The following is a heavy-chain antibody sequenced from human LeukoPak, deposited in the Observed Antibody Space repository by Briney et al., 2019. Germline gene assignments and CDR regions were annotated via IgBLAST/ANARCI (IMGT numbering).Heavy chain of an antibody. Sequence: GESLRLSCAASGFTFKSYFMNWVRQAPGKGLEWVSYISSSGSTIYYADSVKGRFTISRDNAKNSLYLQMNSLRAEDTAVYYCTMVIAAVTEDYWGQGTLVTASS. J-gene: IGHJ4*02. CDR2: ISSSGSTI. V-gene: IGHV3-48*04. CDR1: GFTFKSYF. CDR3: TMVIAAVTEDY. D-gene: IGHD2-15*01.